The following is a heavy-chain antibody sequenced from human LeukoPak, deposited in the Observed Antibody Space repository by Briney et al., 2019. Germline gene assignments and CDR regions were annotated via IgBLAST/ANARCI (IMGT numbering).Heavy chain of an antibody. J-gene: IGHJ4*02. CDR3: ARDHYDILTGYPDY. CDR2: INSDGSST. V-gene: IGHV3-74*01. CDR1: GFTFSSYW. Sequence: PGGSLRLSCAASGFTFSSYWMHWVRQAPGKGLVWVSRINSDGSSTSYADSVKGRFTISRDNAKNTLYLQMDSLRAEDTAVYYCARDHYDILTGYPDYWGQGTLVTVSS. D-gene: IGHD3-9*01.